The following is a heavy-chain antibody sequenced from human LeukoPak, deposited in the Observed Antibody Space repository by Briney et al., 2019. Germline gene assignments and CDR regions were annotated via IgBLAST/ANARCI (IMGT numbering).Heavy chain of an antibody. CDR1: GFTFSSYW. D-gene: IGHD3-3*01. J-gene: IGHJ4*02. Sequence: GGSLRLSCAASGFTFSSYWMSWVRQAPGKGLEWVANIKQDGSEKYYVDSVKGRFTISRDNAKNSLYLQMNSLRAEDTAVYYCARGRFLKGLYYFDYWGQGTLVTVSS. CDR3: ARGRFLKGLYYFDY. CDR2: IKQDGSEK. V-gene: IGHV3-7*01.